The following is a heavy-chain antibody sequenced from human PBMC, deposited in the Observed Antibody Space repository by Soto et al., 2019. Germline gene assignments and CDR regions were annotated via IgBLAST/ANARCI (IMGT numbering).Heavy chain of an antibody. CDR2: IDHSGST. V-gene: IGHV4-4*02. Sequence: QVQLPESGPRLVKPSGTLSLTCAVSSGSISSSNWWSWVRQPPGKGLEWIGEIDHSGSTNYNPSLKSRVTIPVDKSKNQFALKLSSVTAAETAVYYCASMLDKGGLDYRVQGTLVTVSS. CDR3: ASMLDKGGLDY. J-gene: IGHJ4*02. CDR1: SGSISSSNW. D-gene: IGHD2-8*01.